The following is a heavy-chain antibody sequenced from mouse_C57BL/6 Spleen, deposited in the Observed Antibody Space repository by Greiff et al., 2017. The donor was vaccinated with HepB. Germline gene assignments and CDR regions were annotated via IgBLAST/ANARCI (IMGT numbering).Heavy chain of an antibody. CDR3: AINYDGYLPWFAY. J-gene: IGHJ3*01. CDR1: GYTFTSYW. D-gene: IGHD2-3*01. V-gene: IGHV1-55*01. Sequence: QVQLQQPGAELVKPGASVKMSCKASGYTFTSYWITWVKQRPGQGLEWIGDIYPGSGSTNYNEKFKSKATLTVDTSSSTAYMQLSSLTSEDSAVYYCAINYDGYLPWFAYWGQGTLVTVSA. CDR2: IYPGSGST.